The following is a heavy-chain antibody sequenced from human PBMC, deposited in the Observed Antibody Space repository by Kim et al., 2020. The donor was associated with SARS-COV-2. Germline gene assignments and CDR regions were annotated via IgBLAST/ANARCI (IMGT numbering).Heavy chain of an antibody. CDR2: ISSSSSCI. CDR3: ARNYYYDSSLDWYFDL. J-gene: IGHJ2*01. Sequence: GGSLRLSCAASGFTFSSYTMSWVRQAPGKGLEWVSSISSSSSCIYYADSVKGRFTISRDNAKNSLYLQMNSLRAEDTAVYYCARNYYYDSSLDWYFDLWGRGTLVTVSS. D-gene: IGHD3-22*01. V-gene: IGHV3-21*01. CDR1: GFTFSSYT.